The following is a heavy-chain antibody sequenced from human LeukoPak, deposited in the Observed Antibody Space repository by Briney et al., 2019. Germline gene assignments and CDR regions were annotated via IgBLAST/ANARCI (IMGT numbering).Heavy chain of an antibody. CDR3: ASGLSVQRGFGVGSSGFTGY. Sequence: GGSLRLSCAASGFTFSSYAMHWVRQAPGKGLEWVSSISSSSSYIYYADSVKGRFTISRDNAKNSLYLQMNSLRAEDTAVYYCASGLSVQRGFGVGSSGFTGYWGQGTLVTVSS. CDR2: ISSSSSYI. J-gene: IGHJ4*02. CDR1: GFTFSSYA. V-gene: IGHV3-21*01. D-gene: IGHD3-22*01.